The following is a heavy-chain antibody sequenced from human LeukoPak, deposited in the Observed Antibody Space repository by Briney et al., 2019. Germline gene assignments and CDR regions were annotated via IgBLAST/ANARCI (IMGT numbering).Heavy chain of an antibody. J-gene: IGHJ5*02. CDR3: ARGTLDNWFDP. CDR1: GGSFSGYY. Sequence: SSETLSLTCAVYGGSFSGYYWSWIRRPPGKGLEWIGEINHSGSTNYNPSLKGRVTISVDTSKNQFSLKLSSVTAADTAVYYCARGTLDNWFDPWGQGTLVTVSS. V-gene: IGHV4-34*01. CDR2: INHSGST. D-gene: IGHD1-1*01.